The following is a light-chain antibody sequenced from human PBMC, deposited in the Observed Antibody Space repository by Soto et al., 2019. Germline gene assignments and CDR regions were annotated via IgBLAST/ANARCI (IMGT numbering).Light chain of an antibody. CDR2: KAS. J-gene: IGKJ2*01. V-gene: IGKV1-5*03. Sequence: DIQMTKSPSTLSTSVGDRATITCRATQSISSWLAWYQQRPGKAPNLLIYKASNLQSGVPSRFSGSGSGTEFTLTISSLQPDDFATYYCQQYKSYPYTFGQGTKVDIK. CDR1: QSISSW. CDR3: QQYKSYPYT.